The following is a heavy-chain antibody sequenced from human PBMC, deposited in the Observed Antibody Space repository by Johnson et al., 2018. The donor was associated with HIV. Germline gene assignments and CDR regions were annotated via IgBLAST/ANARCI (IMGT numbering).Heavy chain of an antibody. CDR3: ARGGDGYNSRFREPFGAFDI. CDR1: GFTFSDYY. J-gene: IGHJ3*02. Sequence: QVQLVESGGGLVKPGGSLRLSCAASGFTFSDYYMRWIRQAPGKGLEWVSYISSSGSTIYYADSVKGRFTISRDNAKNSLYLQMNSLRAEDTAVYYCARGGDGYNSRFREPFGAFDIWGQGTMVTVSS. D-gene: IGHD5-24*01. V-gene: IGHV3-11*04. CDR2: ISSSGSTI.